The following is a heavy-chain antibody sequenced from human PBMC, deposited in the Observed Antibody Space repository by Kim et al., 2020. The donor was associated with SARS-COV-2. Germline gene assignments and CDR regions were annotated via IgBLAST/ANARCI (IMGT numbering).Heavy chain of an antibody. CDR1: GFTFSSYG. CDR2: ISYDGSNK. Sequence: GGSLRLSCAASGFTFSSYGMHWVRQAPGKGLEWVAVISYDGSNKYYADSVKGRFTISRDNSKNTLYLQMNSLRAEDTAVYYCAKDQPPRSDLIAVAGTAFDYWGQGTLVTVSS. D-gene: IGHD6-19*01. CDR3: AKDQPPRSDLIAVAGTAFDY. J-gene: IGHJ4*02. V-gene: IGHV3-30*18.